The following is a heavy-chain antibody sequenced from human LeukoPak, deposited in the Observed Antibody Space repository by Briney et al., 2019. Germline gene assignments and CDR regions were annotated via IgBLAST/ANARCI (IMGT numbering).Heavy chain of an antibody. CDR1: GGAVSSTSYY. CDR2: LYYSGST. J-gene: IGHJ4*02. Sequence: SSETLSLTCTVPGGAVSSTSYYWGWIRQPPGKGLAWIGSLYYSGSTYYNPSLKSRVTISVDTSKNQFSLKLMSVTAADTAVYYCARQDSSSWYYFDYWGQGTLVTVSS. V-gene: IGHV4-39*01. D-gene: IGHD6-13*01. CDR3: ARQDSSSWYYFDY.